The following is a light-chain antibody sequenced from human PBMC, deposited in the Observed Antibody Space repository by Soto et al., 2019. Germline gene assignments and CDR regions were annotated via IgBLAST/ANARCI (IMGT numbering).Light chain of an antibody. CDR3: SSYAGSNNLV. J-gene: IGLJ3*02. CDR2: EVS. Sequence: TVLTQPHSSSVAPGQSVPISCTGTISDIGGYDYVSWYQQHPGKAPKLIIYEVSKRPSGVPDRSSGSKSGNTASLTVSGLQAEDEADYYCSSYAGSNNLVFAGGTKVTVL. V-gene: IGLV2-8*01. CDR1: ISDIGGYDY.